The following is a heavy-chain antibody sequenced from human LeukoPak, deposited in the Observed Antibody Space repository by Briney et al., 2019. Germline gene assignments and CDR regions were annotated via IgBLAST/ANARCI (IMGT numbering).Heavy chain of an antibody. CDR2: IIPIFGTA. J-gene: IGHJ4*02. CDR1: GGTFSSYA. V-gene: IGHV1-69*13. Sequence: GASVKVSCKASGGTFSSYAISWVRQAPGQGLEWMGGIIPIFGTANYAQKFQGRVTITADESTSTAYMELSSLRSEDTAAYYCARAPLNYYDSRRLGPQKYYFDYWGQGTLVTVSS. CDR3: ARAPLNYYDSRRLGPQKYYFDY. D-gene: IGHD3-22*01.